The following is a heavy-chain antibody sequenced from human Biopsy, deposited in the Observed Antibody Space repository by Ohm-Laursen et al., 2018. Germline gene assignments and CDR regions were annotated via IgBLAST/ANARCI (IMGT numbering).Heavy chain of an antibody. CDR3: ARGGGYNWNNGWFDP. Sequence: SSVTVSCQASGGTFTSSAITWVRQAPGQGLEWMGGIIGIFRTAHYAQKFQGRVTITADEFMSTAYMELSSLRSEDTAVYYCARGGGYNWNNGWFDPWGQGTLVTVSS. CDR1: GGTFTSSA. V-gene: IGHV1-69*01. J-gene: IGHJ5*02. CDR2: IIGIFRTA. D-gene: IGHD1/OR15-1a*01.